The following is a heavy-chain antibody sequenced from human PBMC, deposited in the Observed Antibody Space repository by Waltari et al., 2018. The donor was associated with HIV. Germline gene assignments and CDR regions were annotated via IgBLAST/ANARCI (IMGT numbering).Heavy chain of an antibody. CDR2: ISDSGGST. CDR3: ARDTPPQGDYGSDY. D-gene: IGHD4-17*01. Sequence: EVQLLESGGGLVQPGGSLRHSCAAFGFTFSSYAMSWVRQAPGKGLEWVSTISDSGGSTYYADSVKGRFTISRDNSKNTLYLQMNSLRAEDTAVYYCARDTPPQGDYGSDYWGQGTLVTVSS. J-gene: IGHJ4*02. V-gene: IGHV3-23*01. CDR1: GFTFSSYA.